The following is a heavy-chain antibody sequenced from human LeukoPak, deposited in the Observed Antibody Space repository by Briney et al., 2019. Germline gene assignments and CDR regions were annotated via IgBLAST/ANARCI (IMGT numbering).Heavy chain of an antibody. Sequence: SETLSLTCAVSGGSISSYYWTWIRQPPGKGLEWIGYIYSSVSTYYNPSLNSRVTIWFDTSKNQISLKLSSVTAADTAVYYCASGVGDYYDSSGLSLDYWGQGTLVTVSS. V-gene: IGHV4-59*01. CDR2: IYSSVST. D-gene: IGHD3-22*01. J-gene: IGHJ4*02. CDR3: ASGVGDYYDSSGLSLDY. CDR1: GGSISSYY.